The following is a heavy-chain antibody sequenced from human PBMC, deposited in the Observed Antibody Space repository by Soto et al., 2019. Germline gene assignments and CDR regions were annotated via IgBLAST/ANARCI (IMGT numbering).Heavy chain of an antibody. D-gene: IGHD5-18*01. V-gene: IGHV5-51*01. CDR3: ARHMDTQPSQYCYYYGMDV. Sequence: GESLKISCKGSGYRFTNYWIGWVRQMPGKGLEWMGIIYPGDSDSTYSPSFQGQVTISADKSISTSYLQWSSLKASDTAMYYCARHMDTQPSQYCYYYGMDVWGQGTTVTVSS. J-gene: IGHJ6*02. CDR1: GYRFTNYW. CDR2: IYPGDSDS.